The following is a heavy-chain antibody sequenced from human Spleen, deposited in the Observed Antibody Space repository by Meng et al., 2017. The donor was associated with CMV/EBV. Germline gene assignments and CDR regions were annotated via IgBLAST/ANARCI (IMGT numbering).Heavy chain of an antibody. D-gene: IGHD3-3*02. Sequence: GGSLRLSCAASGFTLSSYSMSWVRQAPGKGLEWVSSISSTSSYIYYADSVKGRFTISRDNAKNSLYLQMNSLRAEDTAVYYCARGGGISLGPLDYYYYYGMDVWGQGTTVTVSS. V-gene: IGHV3-21*01. J-gene: IGHJ6*02. CDR2: ISSTSSYI. CDR1: GFTLSSYS. CDR3: ARGGGISLGPLDYYYYYGMDV.